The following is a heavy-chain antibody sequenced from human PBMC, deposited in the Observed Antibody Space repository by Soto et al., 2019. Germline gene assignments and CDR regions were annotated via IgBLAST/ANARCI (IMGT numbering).Heavy chain of an antibody. D-gene: IGHD3-10*01. CDR1: GFTFSSYG. CDR2: IWYDGSNK. J-gene: IGHJ3*02. Sequence: GGSLRLSCAASGFTFSSYGMHWVRQAPGKGLEWVAVIWYDGSNKYYADSVKGRFTISRDNSKNTLYLQMNSLRAEDTAVYYCARDSWFGELSVGDGAFDIWGQGTMVTVSS. CDR3: ARDSWFGELSVGDGAFDI. V-gene: IGHV3-33*01.